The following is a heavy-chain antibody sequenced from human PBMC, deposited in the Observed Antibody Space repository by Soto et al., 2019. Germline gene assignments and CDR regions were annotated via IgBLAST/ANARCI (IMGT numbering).Heavy chain of an antibody. V-gene: IGHV3-30*18. Sequence: QPGGSLRLSCAASGFTFSSYGMHWVRQAPGKGLEWVAVISNDGSNKYYADSVKGRFTISRDNSKNTLYLQMNSLRAEDTAVYYCAKGARLSIAVAGMCDYWGQGTLVTVSS. CDR3: AKGARLSIAVAGMCDY. CDR2: ISNDGSNK. J-gene: IGHJ4*02. D-gene: IGHD6-19*01. CDR1: GFTFSSYG.